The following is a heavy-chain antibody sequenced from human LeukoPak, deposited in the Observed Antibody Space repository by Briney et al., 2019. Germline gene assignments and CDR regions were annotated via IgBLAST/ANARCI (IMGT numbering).Heavy chain of an antibody. CDR2: ISSSSSYI. CDR1: GFTFSSYS. V-gene: IGHV3-21*01. J-gene: IGHJ3*02. CDR3: ARGYCSSTSCRRGAFDI. Sequence: GGCLRLSCAASGFTFSSYSMNWVRQAPGKGLEWVSSISSSSSYIYYADSVKGRFATSRDNAKNSLYLQMNSLRAEDTAVYYCARGYCSSTSCRRGAFDIWGQGTMVTVSS. D-gene: IGHD2-2*01.